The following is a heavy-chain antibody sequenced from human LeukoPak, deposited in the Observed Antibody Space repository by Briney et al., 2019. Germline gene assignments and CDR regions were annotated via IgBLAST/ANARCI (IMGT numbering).Heavy chain of an antibody. Sequence: SETLSLTCIVSGGSISGYFWTWIRQPPGRGLEWIAYISHSGSTRYNPSLNSRVTVSVHTSNNQFSLNLNSVTAADTAVYYCARAPYFDFWTGYYFDYWSQGTLVTVSS. D-gene: IGHD3-3*01. CDR2: ISHSGST. CDR3: ARAPYFDFWTGYYFDY. J-gene: IGHJ4*02. CDR1: GGSISGYF. V-gene: IGHV4-59*01.